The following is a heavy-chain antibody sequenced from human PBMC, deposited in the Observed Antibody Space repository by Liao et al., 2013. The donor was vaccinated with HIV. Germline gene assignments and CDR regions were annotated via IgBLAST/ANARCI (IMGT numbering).Heavy chain of an antibody. J-gene: IGHJ4*02. D-gene: IGHD7-27*01. CDR3: ATLTGDNDY. V-gene: IGHV4-34*01. CDR1: GGSFSGYY. Sequence: QVQLQQWGAGLLKPSETLSLTCAVYGGSFSGYYWNWIRQPPGKGLEWIGYIYHSGSTYYNPSLKSRVTISVDRSKNQFSLKLSSVTAADTAVYYCATLTGDNDYWGQGTLVTVSS. CDR2: IYHSGST.